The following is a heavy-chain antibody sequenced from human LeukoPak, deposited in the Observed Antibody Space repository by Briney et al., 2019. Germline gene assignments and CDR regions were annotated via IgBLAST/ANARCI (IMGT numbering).Heavy chain of an antibody. D-gene: IGHD6-13*01. CDR3: AKDREAAAAAPDS. CDR1: EFTFNIYG. V-gene: IGHV3-23*01. Sequence: GGSLRLSCAASEFTFNIYGMSWVRRAPGKGLEWVSAISGSGDSTYYADSVKGRFTISRDNSKNTLYLQMNSLRTEDTAVYYCAKDREAAAAAPDSWGQGTLVTVSS. CDR2: ISGSGDST. J-gene: IGHJ4*02.